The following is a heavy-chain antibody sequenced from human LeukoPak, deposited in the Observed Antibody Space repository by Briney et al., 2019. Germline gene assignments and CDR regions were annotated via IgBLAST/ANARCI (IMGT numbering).Heavy chain of an antibody. CDR1: GGSISSSSYY. CDR3: ATYCGGDCYWYYIDY. V-gene: IGHV4-39*01. D-gene: IGHD2-21*02. Sequence: SETLSLTCTVSGGSISSSSYYWGWIRQPPGKGLEWIGSIYYSGSTYYNPSLKSRVTISVDTSKNQFSLKLSSVTAADTAVYYCATYCGGDCYWYYIDYWGQGTLVTVSS. J-gene: IGHJ4*02. CDR2: IYYSGST.